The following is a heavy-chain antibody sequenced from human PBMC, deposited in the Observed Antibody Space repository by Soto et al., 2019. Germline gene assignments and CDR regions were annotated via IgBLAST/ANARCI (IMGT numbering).Heavy chain of an antibody. D-gene: IGHD1-26*01. CDR1: GFIFSRHG. CDR3: AKDLGGTSNLDY. V-gene: IGHV3-30*18. Sequence: GGSLRLSCAVSGFIFSRHGMHWVRQAPGKGLEWVALISYDGTNKFYADSVKGRFTVSRDNSKNTLYLQMNSLRGEDTAFYYCAKDLGGTSNLDYWGQGALVTVSS. J-gene: IGHJ4*02. CDR2: ISYDGTNK.